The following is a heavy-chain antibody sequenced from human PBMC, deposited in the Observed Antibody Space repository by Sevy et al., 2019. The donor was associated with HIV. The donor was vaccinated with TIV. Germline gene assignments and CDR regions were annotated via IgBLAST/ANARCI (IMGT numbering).Heavy chain of an antibody. CDR1: GGSISSGGYY. CDR3: ARGSGYCSSTSCYDYYGMDV. CDR2: IYYSGST. J-gene: IGHJ6*02. D-gene: IGHD2-2*01. Sequence: SETLSLTCTVSGGSISSGGYYWSWIRQLPGKGLEWIRYIYYSGSTYYNPSLKSRVTISVDTSKNQFSLKLSSVTAADTAVYYCARGSGYCSSTSCYDYYGMDVWGQGTTVTVSS. V-gene: IGHV4-31*03.